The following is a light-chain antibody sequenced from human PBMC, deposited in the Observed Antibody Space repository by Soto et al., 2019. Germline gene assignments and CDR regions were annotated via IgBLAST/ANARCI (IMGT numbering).Light chain of an antibody. Sequence: EIVLTQSPGTLSLSPGERATLFCRASQSIATSQLAWYQQKPGQAPRLLIYGASTRATGIPARFSGSGSGTEFTLTISCLQSEDFAVYYCQQYNNWWTFGQGTKVDI. CDR3: QQYNNWWT. V-gene: IGKV3-15*01. CDR2: GAS. J-gene: IGKJ1*01. CDR1: QSIATSQ.